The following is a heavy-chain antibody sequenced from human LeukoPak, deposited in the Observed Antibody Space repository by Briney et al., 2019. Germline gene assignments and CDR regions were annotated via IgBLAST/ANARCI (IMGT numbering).Heavy chain of an antibody. CDR2: ITSGSSYR. D-gene: IGHD1-26*01. V-gene: IGHV3-21*01. CDR1: AFSFSNYN. Sequence: GGSLRLSCAASAFSFSNYNMNWVRQAPGKGLEWVSSITSGSSYRFYADSVKGRFTISRDNAKNSLYLQMNSLRAEDTAVYYCARDPYSGSYGNYYYYFMDVWGKGTTVTISS. CDR3: ARDPYSGSYGNYYYYFMDV. J-gene: IGHJ6*03.